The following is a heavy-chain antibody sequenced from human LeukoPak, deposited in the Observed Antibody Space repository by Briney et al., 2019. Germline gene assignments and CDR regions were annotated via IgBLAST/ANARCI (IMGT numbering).Heavy chain of an antibody. V-gene: IGHV4-61*02. CDR1: GASVNSGNYY. J-gene: IGHJ4*02. Sequence: PSETLSLTCTVSGASVNSGNYYWTWIRQPAGKRLEWIGRIYTSGTTNYNPSLKSRVTISIDASTNQFSLRLSSVTAADTAVYYCTRGGELMNFWGQGTLVTVSS. CDR2: IYTSGTT. CDR3: TRGGELMNF. D-gene: IGHD1-26*01.